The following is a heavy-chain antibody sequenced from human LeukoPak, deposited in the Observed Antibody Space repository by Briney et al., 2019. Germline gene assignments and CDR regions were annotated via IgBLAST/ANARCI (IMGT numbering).Heavy chain of an antibody. V-gene: IGHV3-23*01. J-gene: IGHJ5*02. CDR1: GFTFSSYA. D-gene: IGHD3-22*01. Sequence: GGSLRLSCAAPGFTFSSYAMSWVRQAPGKGLEWVPAISGSGGSTYYADSVKGRFTISRDNSKNTLYLQMNSLRAEDTAVYYCAKAMYYYDSSGLSWFDPWGQGTLVTVSS. CDR2: ISGSGGST. CDR3: AKAMYYYDSSGLSWFDP.